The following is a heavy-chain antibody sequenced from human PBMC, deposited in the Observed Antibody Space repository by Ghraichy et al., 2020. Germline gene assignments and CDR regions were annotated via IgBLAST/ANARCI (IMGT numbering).Heavy chain of an antibody. J-gene: IGHJ4*02. CDR1: GFTFSTYW. V-gene: IGHV3-7*01. CDR2: IDKDGSEK. Sequence: GGSLRLSCAASGFTFSTYWMSWVRQTPGKGPEWVAYIDKDGSEKYYVDSVKGRFTISRDNAKNSLYLQMDRLRAEDTAVFYCARVSRAQLGYNFDYWGQGILVTVSS. D-gene: IGHD5-18*01. CDR3: ARVSRAQLGYNFDY.